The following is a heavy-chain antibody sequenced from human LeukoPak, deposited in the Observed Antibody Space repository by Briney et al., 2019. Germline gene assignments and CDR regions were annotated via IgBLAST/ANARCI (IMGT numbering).Heavy chain of an antibody. CDR3: ARASPYSRGWSGVFDY. V-gene: IGHV1-18*01. J-gene: IGHJ4*02. CDR2: IRAYTSNT. D-gene: IGHD6-19*01. Sequence: ASVRVSCKASGYTSTSYGISAVRQAPGQGLEWMGGIRAYTSNTNLAQKLQGRVTTTTPTSTTQASTQLRRLRSDDTAVYYGARASPYSRGWSGVFDYWGQGPLVTVPS. CDR1: GYTSTSYG.